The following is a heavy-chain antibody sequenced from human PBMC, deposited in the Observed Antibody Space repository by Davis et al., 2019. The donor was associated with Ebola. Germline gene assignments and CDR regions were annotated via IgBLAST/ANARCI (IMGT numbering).Heavy chain of an antibody. J-gene: IGHJ4*02. CDR2: ITGSDRST. Sequence: GESLKISCAASGFTFSTYAMSWVRQAPGKGLEWVSAITGSDRSTYCADSVKGRFTISGDNSKNTLYLQMNSLRAEDTAVYYCARGALALDYWGQGTLVTVSS. CDR3: ARGALALDY. CDR1: GFTFSTYA. V-gene: IGHV3-23*01.